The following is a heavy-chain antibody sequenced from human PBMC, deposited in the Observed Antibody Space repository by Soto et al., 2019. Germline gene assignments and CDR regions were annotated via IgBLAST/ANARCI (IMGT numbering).Heavy chain of an antibody. V-gene: IGHV1-69*01. CDR3: ARSQGSSTSLEIYYYYYYGMDV. CDR1: GGTFSSYA. CDR2: IIPISGTA. Sequence: QVQLVQSGAEVKKPGSSVKVSCKASGGTFSSYAISWVRQAPGQGLEWMGGIIPISGTANYAQKFQGRVTITAEESTSTDYMELSSLRSEDTAVYYCARSQGSSTSLEIYYYYYYGMDVWGQGTTVTVSS. J-gene: IGHJ6*02. D-gene: IGHD2-2*01.